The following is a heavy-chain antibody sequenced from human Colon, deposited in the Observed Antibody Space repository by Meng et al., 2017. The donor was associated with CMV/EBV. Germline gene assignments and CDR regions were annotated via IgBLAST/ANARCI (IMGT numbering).Heavy chain of an antibody. J-gene: IGHJ4*02. CDR1: GASISSYY. V-gene: IGHV4-59*01. Sequence: SETLSLTCSVSGASISSYYWSWIRQPPGKGLEWIAYIYNSGSTNYNPSLESRVTISVDTSKNQFSLKLTSVTAADTAVYYCARGGYPRGRSPIDYWGQGTLVTVSS. CDR3: ARGGYPRGRSPIDY. CDR2: IYNSGST. D-gene: IGHD1-1*01.